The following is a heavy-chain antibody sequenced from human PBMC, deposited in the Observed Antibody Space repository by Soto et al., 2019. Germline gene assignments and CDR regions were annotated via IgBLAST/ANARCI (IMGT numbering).Heavy chain of an antibody. CDR2: LGAADDP. CDR3: ARAYSGRLPRRADYYYAMDV. V-gene: IGHV3-13*05. D-gene: IGHD2-15*01. J-gene: IGHJ6*02. Sequence: GGSLRLSCAASGFTLSAYDMHWVRQAEGKGLEWVSALGAADDPYYLVSVKGRFTISRENAKNSLYLQMNNLRAGDTAVYYCARAYSGRLPRRADYYYAMDVWGQGTTDTVSS. CDR1: GFTLSAYD.